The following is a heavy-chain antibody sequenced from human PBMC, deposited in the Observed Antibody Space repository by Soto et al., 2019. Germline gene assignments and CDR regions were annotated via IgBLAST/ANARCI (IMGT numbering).Heavy chain of an antibody. J-gene: IGHJ6*03. V-gene: IGHV4-59*08. D-gene: IGHD3-10*01. CDR3: ARRSGSYYYYYMDV. Sequence: SETLSLTCSVSGGSITSYHWSWIRQPPGKGLEWIGYISHSGSTNYNPSLKSRVTISVDTSKNQFSLKLSSVTAADTAVYYCARRSGSYYYYYMDVWGKGTTVTVS. CDR2: ISHSGST. CDR1: GGSITSYH.